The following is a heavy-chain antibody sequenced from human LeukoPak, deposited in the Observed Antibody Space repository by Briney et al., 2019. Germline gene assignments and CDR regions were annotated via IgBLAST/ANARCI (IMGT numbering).Heavy chain of an antibody. Sequence: ASVKVSCKASGYTFTSYGISWVRQAPGQGLEWMGWISAYNGNTNYAQKLQGRVTMTTDTSTSTAYMELRSLRSEDTAVYYCATQYSSGWPVDYWGQGTLVTVSS. CDR3: ATQYSSGWPVDY. V-gene: IGHV1-18*01. CDR2: ISAYNGNT. CDR1: GYTFTSYG. J-gene: IGHJ4*02. D-gene: IGHD6-19*01.